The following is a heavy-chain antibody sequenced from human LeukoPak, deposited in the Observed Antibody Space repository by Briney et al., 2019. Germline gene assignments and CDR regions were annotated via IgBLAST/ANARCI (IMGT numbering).Heavy chain of an antibody. Sequence: SETLSLTPALSLVSTSSGGSSWGWIRHPPGKGLEWIGYIYHSGSTYYNPSLKSRVTITVDRSKNQFSLKLSSVTAADTAVYYCARGLGGANSGSKPGYYLDGWGQGALVTLAS. V-gene: IGHV4-30-2*01. CDR1: LVSTSSGGSS. J-gene: IGHJ4*02. CDR2: IYHSGST. CDR3: ARGLGGANSGSKPGYYLDG. D-gene: IGHD4/OR15-4a*01.